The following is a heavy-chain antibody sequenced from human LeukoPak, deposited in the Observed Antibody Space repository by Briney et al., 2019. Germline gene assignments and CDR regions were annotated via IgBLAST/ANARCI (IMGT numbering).Heavy chain of an antibody. CDR3: AKAYGSGSYYPYYYYYYMDV. D-gene: IGHD3-10*01. CDR2: VWYDGSNK. J-gene: IGHJ6*03. V-gene: IGHV3-33*06. CDR1: GSTFSSYG. Sequence: GGSLRLSCAASGSTFSSYGMHWVRQAPGKGPEWVAVVWYDGSNKYYADSVKGRFTISRDNSKNTLYLQMNSLRAEDTAVYYCAKAYGSGSYYPYYYYYYMDVWGKGTTVTVSS.